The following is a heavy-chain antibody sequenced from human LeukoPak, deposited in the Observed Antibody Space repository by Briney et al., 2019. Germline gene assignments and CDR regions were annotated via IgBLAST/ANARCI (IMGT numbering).Heavy chain of an antibody. Sequence: PSETLSLTCAVYGGSFSGYYWSWIRQPPGKGLEWIGEINHSGSTNYNPSLKSRVTISVDTSKNQFSLKLGSVTAADTAVYYCTGGAAVAGSFDYWGQGTLVTVSS. D-gene: IGHD6-19*01. CDR2: INHSGST. V-gene: IGHV4-34*01. CDR1: GGSFSGYY. CDR3: TGGAAVAGSFDY. J-gene: IGHJ4*02.